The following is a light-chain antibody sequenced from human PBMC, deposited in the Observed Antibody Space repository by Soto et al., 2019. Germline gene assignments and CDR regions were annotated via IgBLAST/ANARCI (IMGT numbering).Light chain of an antibody. V-gene: IGLV2-14*03. J-gene: IGLJ2*01. CDR3: SSYTSGGTRAV. CDR2: HVN. CDR1: STDIGGYDF. Sequence: QSALTQPASVSGSLGQSITISCTGTSTDIGGYDFVSWYQQHPGNTPRLLIYHVNNRPSGVSNRFSGSKAGNTASLTISGLQAGDEADYYCSSYTSGGTRAVFGGGTKVTVL.